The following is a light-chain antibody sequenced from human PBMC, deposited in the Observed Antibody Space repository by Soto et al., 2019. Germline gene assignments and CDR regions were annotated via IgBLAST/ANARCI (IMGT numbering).Light chain of an antibody. J-gene: IGKJ5*01. CDR1: QSVSRY. CDR3: QQRINWPIT. CDR2: GAY. V-gene: IGKV3-11*01. Sequence: EIVLTQSPATLSLSPGDRATLSCRACQSVSRYLAWFQQKPGQTPRLLIYGAYNRATGIQDRFSGSGSGTDFTLTIRTLEPEDFAVYYCQQRINWPITFGQGTRLEIK.